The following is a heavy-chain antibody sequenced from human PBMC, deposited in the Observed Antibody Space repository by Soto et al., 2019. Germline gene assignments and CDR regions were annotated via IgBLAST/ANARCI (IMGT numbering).Heavy chain of an antibody. CDR3: AKGANDGYNHWFDP. Sequence: LSCSASGFTFSNSAMSWVRQAPGKGLEWVSTISNTGDNTYYADSVKGRFTISRDNSKNTLYLQMNSLGADDTAVYYCAKGANDGYNHWFDPWGQGTLVTVSS. J-gene: IGHJ5*02. CDR1: GFTFSNSA. D-gene: IGHD5-12*01. CDR2: ISNTGDNT. V-gene: IGHV3-23*01.